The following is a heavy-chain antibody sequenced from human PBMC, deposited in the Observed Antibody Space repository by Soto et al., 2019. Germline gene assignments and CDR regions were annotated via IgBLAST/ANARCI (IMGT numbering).Heavy chain of an antibody. D-gene: IGHD2-15*01. V-gene: IGHV3-23*01. J-gene: IGHJ4*02. CDR1: GFTFSSDA. CDR2: ISDGGGST. Sequence: PGGSLRLSCADSGFTFSSDALSWVRQAPGRGLEWVSGISDGGGSTYYADSVKGRFTISRDNSRNTLYLQMNSLRAEETAVYYCEQATSGGKYRYFDYWGQGTLVTVYS. CDR3: EQATSGGKYRYFDY.